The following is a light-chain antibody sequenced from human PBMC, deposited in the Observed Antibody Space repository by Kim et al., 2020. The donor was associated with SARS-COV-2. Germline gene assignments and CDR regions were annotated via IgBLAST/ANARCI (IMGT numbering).Light chain of an antibody. Sequence: SPGERDTLSCRASQSVSGSHLAWYQQKPGQTPRILIYDAASRVTGISDRFSGSGSGTDFTLIISRLQPEDFAVYYCQQYAASPFTFGGGTKVDIK. J-gene: IGKJ4*01. CDR3: QQYAASPFT. CDR1: QSVSGSH. CDR2: DAA. V-gene: IGKV3-20*01.